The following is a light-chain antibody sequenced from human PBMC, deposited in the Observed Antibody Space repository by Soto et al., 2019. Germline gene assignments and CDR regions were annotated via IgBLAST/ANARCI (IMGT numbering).Light chain of an antibody. Sequence: FMLTQPHSVSESPGKTVTISCTRSSGSIASNYVQWYQQCPGSAPTTVIYEDNQRPSGVPDRFSGSIDSSSNSASLTISGLKTEDEADYYCQSYDSSNVVFGGGTKLTVL. CDR2: EDN. V-gene: IGLV6-57*04. CDR1: SGSIASNY. J-gene: IGLJ2*01. CDR3: QSYDSSNVV.